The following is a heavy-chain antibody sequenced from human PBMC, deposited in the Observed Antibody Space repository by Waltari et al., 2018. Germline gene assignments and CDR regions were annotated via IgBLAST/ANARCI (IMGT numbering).Heavy chain of an antibody. CDR3: TVHARAFDY. J-gene: IGHJ4*02. CDR2: INGVGSST. CDR1: GFTFSTYL. V-gene: IGHV3-74*02. Sequence: EVQLVESGGGLVQPGGSLRLSCAASGFTFSTYLMHWVRQAPGKGLVWVSHINGVGSSTTYADSVEGRFTISRDNAKNTLYLQMNSLRADDTAVYYCTVHARAFDYWGQGTLVTVSS.